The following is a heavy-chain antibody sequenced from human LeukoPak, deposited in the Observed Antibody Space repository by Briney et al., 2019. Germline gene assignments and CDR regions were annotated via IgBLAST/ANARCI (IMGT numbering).Heavy chain of an antibody. D-gene: IGHD6-13*01. V-gene: IGHV4-39*01. J-gene: IGHJ4*02. Sequence: PSETLSRACSVSGDSIRSGTYSWGWIRQPPGKGLEWIGSISYTGSTYYNPSLKSRVTISVDTSKNQFPLKMSSVTAADTAVYYCARHAGGIAASGTRPFDYWGQGTLVTVSS. CDR1: GDSIRSGTYS. CDR3: ARHAGGIAASGTRPFDY. CDR2: ISYTGST.